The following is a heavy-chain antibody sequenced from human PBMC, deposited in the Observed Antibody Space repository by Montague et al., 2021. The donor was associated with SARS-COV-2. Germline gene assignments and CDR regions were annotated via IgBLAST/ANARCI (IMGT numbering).Heavy chain of an antibody. V-gene: IGHV3-48*03. Sequence: SLRLSCAASGFTFSSYEMNRVRQAPGKGLEWVSYISSSGSTIYYADSVKGRFTISRDNAKNSLYLQMNSLRAEDTAVYYCARWVSDITIFGVVIARYFDYWGQGTLVTVSS. CDR1: GFTFSSYE. J-gene: IGHJ4*02. CDR3: ARWVSDITIFGVVIARYFDY. CDR2: ISSSGSTI. D-gene: IGHD3-3*01.